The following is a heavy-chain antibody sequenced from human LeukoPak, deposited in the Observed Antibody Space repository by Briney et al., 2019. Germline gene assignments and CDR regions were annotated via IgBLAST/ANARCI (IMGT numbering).Heavy chain of an antibody. D-gene: IGHD6-13*01. CDR2: IYSGGST. J-gene: IGHJ4*02. CDR1: GFTASSNY. CDR3: ARGRGSWYGVYFDY. Sequence: GGSLRLSCAASGFTASSNYMSWVRQAPGKGLEWVSVIYSGGSTYYADSVKGRFTISRDNSKNTLYLQMNSLRAEDTAVYYCARGRGSWYGVYFDYWGQGTLVTVSS. V-gene: IGHV3-53*01.